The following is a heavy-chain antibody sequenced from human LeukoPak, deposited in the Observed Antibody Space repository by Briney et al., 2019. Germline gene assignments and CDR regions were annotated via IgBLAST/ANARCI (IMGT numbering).Heavy chain of an antibody. Sequence: QSGGSLRLSCAASGFTFTTYAMSWVRQAPGKGLELVSTISGRGGSTYYADSVKGRLTISRDNSKNTLYLQMNSLRVEDTAVYYCAQGPPNGGYSDWGQGTLVTVSS. CDR2: ISGRGGST. D-gene: IGHD2-21*01. CDR1: GFTFTTYA. V-gene: IGHV3-23*01. CDR3: AQGPPNGGYSD. J-gene: IGHJ4*02.